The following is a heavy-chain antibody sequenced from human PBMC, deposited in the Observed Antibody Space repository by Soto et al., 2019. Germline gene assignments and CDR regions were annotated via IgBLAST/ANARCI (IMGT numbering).Heavy chain of an antibody. D-gene: IGHD1-26*01. CDR1: GYTFTTYG. Sequence: QVQLVQSGVEVNKPGASVKVSCKASGYTFTTYGISWVRQAPGQGLEWMGWISPYDGDTNYAETLKGRVTLTTDTSTTTAYMELRSLRSDDMSMYYGARDHGGSYQGDSVDPWGQGTLVIVSS. CDR2: ISPYDGDT. J-gene: IGHJ5*02. CDR3: ARDHGGSYQGDSVDP. V-gene: IGHV1-18*03.